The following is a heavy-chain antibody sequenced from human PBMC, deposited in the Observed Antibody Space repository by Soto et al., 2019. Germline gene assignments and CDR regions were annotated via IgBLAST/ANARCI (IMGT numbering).Heavy chain of an antibody. D-gene: IGHD2-15*01. CDR2: INHSGST. V-gene: IGHV4-34*01. J-gene: IGHJ4*02. CDR3: ARGGGIYCSGGSCPRY. CDR1: GGSFSGYY. Sequence: QVQLQQWGAGLLKPSETLSLTCAVYGGSFSGYYWSWIRQPPGKGLEWIGEINHSGSTNYNPSLKSRVTISVDTSKNQFSLKLSSVTAADTAVYYCARGGGIYCSGGSCPRYWGQGTLVTVSS.